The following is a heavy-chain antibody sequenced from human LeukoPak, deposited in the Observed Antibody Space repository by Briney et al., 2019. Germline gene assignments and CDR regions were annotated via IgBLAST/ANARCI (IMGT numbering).Heavy chain of an antibody. CDR2: IYYSGST. D-gene: IGHD3-22*01. CDR1: GVSISSYY. V-gene: IGHV4-59*01. Sequence: SETLSLTCTVSGVSISSYYWSWIRQPPGKGLEWIGYIYYSGSTNYNPSLKSRVTISVDTSKNQFSLKLSSVTAADTAVYYCARRPYYDSSGNYYGMDAWGQGTTVTVSS. CDR3: ARRPYYDSSGNYYGMDA. J-gene: IGHJ6*02.